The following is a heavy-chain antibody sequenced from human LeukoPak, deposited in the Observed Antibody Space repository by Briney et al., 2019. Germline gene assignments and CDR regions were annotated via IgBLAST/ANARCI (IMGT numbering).Heavy chain of an antibody. CDR3: ARQEVTMIVSDKDGHFDY. V-gene: IGHV4-34*01. CDR2: INHSGST. D-gene: IGHD3-22*01. J-gene: IGHJ4*02. CDR1: GGSFSVYY. Sequence: SQTLSLTCAVYGGSFSVYYWSWIPHPPGKGLEWIGEINHSGSTNYNTSLKRRVTISVETPQNNISLKLSSVTAAETAVYHCARQEVTMIVSDKDGHFDYWGQGTPVPVSS.